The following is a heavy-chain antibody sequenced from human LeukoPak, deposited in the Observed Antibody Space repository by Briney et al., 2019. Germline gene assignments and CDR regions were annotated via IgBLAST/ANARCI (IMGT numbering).Heavy chain of an antibody. CDR2: IYPGNSNT. V-gene: IGHV5-51*01. CDR1: GYSFTNYW. Sequence: GESLKISCKGSGYSFTNYWIGWVRQMPGKGLEWMGIIYPGNSNTRYSPSFQGQVTISADKSISTAYLQWSSLKASDTAMYHCARCYNILTSYYPLSNWGQGTLVTVSS. J-gene: IGHJ4*02. D-gene: IGHD3-9*01. CDR3: ARCYNILTSYYPLSN.